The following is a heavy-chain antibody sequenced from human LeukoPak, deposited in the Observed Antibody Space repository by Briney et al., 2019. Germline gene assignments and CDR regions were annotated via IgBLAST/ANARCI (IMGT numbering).Heavy chain of an antibody. Sequence: GGSLRLSCAASGFTFSSYGMHRVRQAPGKGLGWVAVISYDGSNKYYADSVKGRFTISRDNSKNTLYLQMNSLRAEDTAVYYCAKEPYCSSTSCIGEYFQRWGQGTLVTVSS. CDR1: GFTFSSYG. CDR2: ISYDGSNK. D-gene: IGHD2-2*01. V-gene: IGHV3-30*18. J-gene: IGHJ1*01. CDR3: AKEPYCSSTSCIGEYFQR.